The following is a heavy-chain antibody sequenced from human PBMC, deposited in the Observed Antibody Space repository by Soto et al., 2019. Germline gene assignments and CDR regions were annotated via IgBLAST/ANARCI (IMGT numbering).Heavy chain of an antibody. Sequence: QVQLQESGPGLVKPSQTLSLTCTVSGGSISSGDYYWSWIRQPPGKGLEWIGYIYYSGSTYYNPSLNSRVTISVDTSKNQFSLKLSSVTAADTAVYYCARGGAGYCGGDCYDYWGQGTLVTVSS. CDR1: GGSISSGDYY. CDR3: ARGGAGYCGGDCYDY. J-gene: IGHJ4*02. CDR2: IYYSGST. V-gene: IGHV4-30-4*01. D-gene: IGHD2-21*01.